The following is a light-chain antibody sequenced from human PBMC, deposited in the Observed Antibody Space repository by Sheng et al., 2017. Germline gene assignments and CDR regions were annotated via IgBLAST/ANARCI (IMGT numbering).Light chain of an antibody. Sequence: QSALTQPASVSGSPGQSITISCTGTSSDVGGYNYVSWYQQHPGKAPKLIIYDVSNRPSGVPNRFSGSKSGNTASLTISGLQAEDEADYYCSSYTSSSTWVFGGGTKLTVL. CDR2: DVS. J-gene: IGLJ3*02. CDR3: SSYTSSSTWV. CDR1: SSDVGGYNY. V-gene: IGLV2-14*03.